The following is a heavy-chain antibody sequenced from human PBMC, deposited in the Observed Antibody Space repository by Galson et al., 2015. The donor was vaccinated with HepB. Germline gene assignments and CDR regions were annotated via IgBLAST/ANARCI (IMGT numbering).Heavy chain of an antibody. CDR1: GFTFSSYA. J-gene: IGHJ3*02. CDR2: ISGSGGST. CDR3: AKSSRGVDAFDI. D-gene: IGHD3-10*01. V-gene: IGHV3-23*01. Sequence: SLRLSCAASGFTFSSYAMSWVRQAPGKGLEWVSAISGSGGSTYYADSVKGRFTISRDNSKNTLYLQMNSLRAEDTAVYYCAKSSRGVDAFDIWGQGTMVTVSS.